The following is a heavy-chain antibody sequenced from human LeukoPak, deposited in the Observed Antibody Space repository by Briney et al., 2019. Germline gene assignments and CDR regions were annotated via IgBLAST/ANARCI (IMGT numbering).Heavy chain of an antibody. CDR3: AKDRRVTMVQGAFDI. V-gene: IGHV3-23*01. J-gene: IGHJ3*02. CDR2: ISGSGGST. Sequence: GGSLRLSCAASGFTFSSYAMSWVRQAPGKGLEWVSAISGSGGSTYYADSVKGRFTISRDDSKNTLYLQMNSLRAEDTAVYYCAKDRRVTMVQGAFDIWGQGTMVTVSS. D-gene: IGHD3-10*01. CDR1: GFTFSSYA.